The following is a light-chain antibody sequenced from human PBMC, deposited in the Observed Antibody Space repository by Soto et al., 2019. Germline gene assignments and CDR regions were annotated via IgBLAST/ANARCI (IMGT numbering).Light chain of an antibody. CDR2: GAS. Sequence: PGEGATLSCRASQTVKNDYLAWYQQRRGLPPRLLIFGASGRATGIPDRFSGSGSGTDFTLTITRLEPEDFAVYYCQQYGSSPLTFGGGTKVDIK. J-gene: IGKJ4*01. CDR1: QTVKNDY. CDR3: QQYGSSPLT. V-gene: IGKV3-20*01.